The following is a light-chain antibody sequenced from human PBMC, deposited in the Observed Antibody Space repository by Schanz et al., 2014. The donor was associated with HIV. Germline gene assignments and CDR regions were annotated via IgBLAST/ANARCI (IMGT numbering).Light chain of an antibody. CDR3: SSYTVISTGV. J-gene: IGLJ1*01. CDR1: ASDIGRSNS. Sequence: QSALTQPASVSGSPGQSISISCTGTASDIGRSNSVSWYQQHPGKAPRLIIYNVSNRPSEVSDRFSGSKSGNMASLIIAGLQAEDEADYYCSSYTVISTGVFGTGTKLTVL. CDR2: NVS. V-gene: IGLV2-14*03.